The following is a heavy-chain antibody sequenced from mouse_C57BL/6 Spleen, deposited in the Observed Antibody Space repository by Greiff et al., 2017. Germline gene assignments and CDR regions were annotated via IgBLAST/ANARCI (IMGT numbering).Heavy chain of an antibody. Sequence: QVQLQQPGAELVKPGASVKMSCKASGYPFTSYWITWVKQRPGQGLEWIGDIYPGSGSTYYNEKFKGKATLTVDTSSSTAYMQLSSLTSEDSAVYYCARGVTTVVAPFDYWGQGTTLTVSS. CDR1: GYPFTSYW. J-gene: IGHJ2*01. D-gene: IGHD1-1*01. V-gene: IGHV1-55*01. CDR3: ARGVTTVVAPFDY. CDR2: IYPGSGST.